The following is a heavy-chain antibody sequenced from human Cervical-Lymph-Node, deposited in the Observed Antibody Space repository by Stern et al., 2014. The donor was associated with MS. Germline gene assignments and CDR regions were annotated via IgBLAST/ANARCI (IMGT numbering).Heavy chain of an antibody. Sequence: VQLVQSGGGVVQPGRSLRLSCAASGFVFRRYALHWVRQAPGKGLEWVTLIPYDGRDKTYTYSVKGRFTVSRDNSNNTVDLEMNSLRLEDTAVYYCAKGGSGSYLDWGQGSLVTVSS. CDR2: IPYDGRDK. V-gene: IGHV3-30*04. CDR3: AKGGSGSYLD. D-gene: IGHD1-26*01. CDR1: GFVFRRYA. J-gene: IGHJ4*02.